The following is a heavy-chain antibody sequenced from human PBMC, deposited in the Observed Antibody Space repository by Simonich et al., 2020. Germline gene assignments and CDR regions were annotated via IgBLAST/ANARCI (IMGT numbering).Heavy chain of an antibody. J-gene: IGHJ3*02. D-gene: IGHD3-16*01. Sequence: EVQLVESGGGLVKPGGSLRLSCAASGFTFSSYSMNWVRQAPGKGREWVSSISSSSSYTDYADSVKGRFTISRDNAKNSLYLQMNSLRAEDTAVYYCAREQARGGAFDIWGQGTMVTVSS. CDR1: GFTFSSYS. CDR2: ISSSSSYT. CDR3: AREQARGGAFDI. V-gene: IGHV3-21*01.